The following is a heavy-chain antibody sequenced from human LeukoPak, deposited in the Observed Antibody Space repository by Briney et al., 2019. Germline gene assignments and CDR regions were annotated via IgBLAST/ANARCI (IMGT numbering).Heavy chain of an antibody. D-gene: IGHD1-20*01. V-gene: IGHV4-30-4*01. CDR1: GGSIRSVDYY. CDR2: IYYSEET. CDR3: ACVTGLYCFDF. Sequence: SQTLSLTCAVSGGSIRSVDYYWSWARQPPGKGLEWIGHIYYSEETYDNPSIKSRVAISVDTSKMQFSLTLSSVTAAYTAVYYCACVTGLYCFDFWGQGTLVTVSS. J-gene: IGHJ4*02.